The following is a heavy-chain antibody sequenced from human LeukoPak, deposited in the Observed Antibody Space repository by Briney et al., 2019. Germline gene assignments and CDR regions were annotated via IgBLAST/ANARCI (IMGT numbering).Heavy chain of an antibody. D-gene: IGHD4-11*01. CDR3: ARGGYLSTTDY. Sequence: ASVNVSRTASQYTFTSYDINWVRQGTGQRLEWMGWMNPNSGNTGYAQKFQGRVTMTRNTSISTAYMELSSLRSEDTAVYYCARGGYLSTTDYWGQGTLVTVSS. CDR1: QYTFTSYD. CDR2: MNPNSGNT. J-gene: IGHJ4*02. V-gene: IGHV1-8*01.